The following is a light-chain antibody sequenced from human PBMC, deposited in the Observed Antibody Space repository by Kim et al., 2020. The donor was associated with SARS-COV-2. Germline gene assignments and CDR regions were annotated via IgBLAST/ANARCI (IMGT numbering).Light chain of an antibody. CDR3: CSFVV. V-gene: IGLV2-23*02. CDR2: EVS. Sequence: QSALTQPASVSGSPGQSITISCTGTSSDVGSYNLVSWYQQHPGKAPKLMIYEVSKRPSGVSNRFSGSKSGNTASLTISGLHAEDEADYYCCSFVVFG. CDR1: SSDVGSYNL. J-gene: IGLJ2*01.